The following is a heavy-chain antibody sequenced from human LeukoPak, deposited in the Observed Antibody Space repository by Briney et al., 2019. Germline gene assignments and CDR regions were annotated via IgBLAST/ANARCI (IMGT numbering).Heavy chain of an antibody. V-gene: IGHV3-23*01. Sequence: GGSLRLSCAASGFTFSSYAMSWVRQAPGKGLEWVSAISGSGGSTYYADSVKGRFTISRDNSKNTLYLQMNSLRAEDTAVYYCAKDRPAIGDDRYWYFDLWGRGTLVTVSS. J-gene: IGHJ2*01. CDR3: AKDRPAIGDDRYWYFDL. CDR1: GFTFSSYA. D-gene: IGHD2-2*02. CDR2: ISGSGGST.